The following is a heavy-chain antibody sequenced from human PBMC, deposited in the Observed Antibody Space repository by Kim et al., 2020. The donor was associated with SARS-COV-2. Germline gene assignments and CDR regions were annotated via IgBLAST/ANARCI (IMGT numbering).Heavy chain of an antibody. CDR3: ARDHDPRRGSMDV. Sequence: GGSLRLSCAASGFTFSSYAMHWVRQAPGKGLEWVAVISYDGSNKYYADSVKGRFTISRDNSKNTLYLQMNSLRAEDTAVYYCARDHDPRRGSMDVWGQETTVTVSS. CDR1: GFTFSSYA. J-gene: IGHJ6*02. V-gene: IGHV3-30-3*01. CDR2: ISYDGSNK. D-gene: IGHD3-16*01.